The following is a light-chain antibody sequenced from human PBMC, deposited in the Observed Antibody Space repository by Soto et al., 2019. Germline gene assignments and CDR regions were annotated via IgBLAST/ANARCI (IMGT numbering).Light chain of an antibody. CDR3: QQLNNYPPT. J-gene: IGKJ5*01. Sequence: DIHLSQSPSFLSASVGDSVTITCRASQGIFSYLAWYQQKPGKAPELLIYGASTLQSGVPSRFSGRGSGKEFTLKISVLQAEDVATYFYQQLNNYPPTFCQGTRLEIK. CDR2: GAS. V-gene: IGKV1-9*01. CDR1: QGIFSY.